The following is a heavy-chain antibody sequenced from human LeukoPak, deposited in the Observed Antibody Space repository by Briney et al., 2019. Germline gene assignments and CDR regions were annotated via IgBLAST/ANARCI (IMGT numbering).Heavy chain of an antibody. D-gene: IGHD3-10*01. CDR3: AKGLLGVREKNYFDY. J-gene: IGHJ4*02. CDR2: SVGSGGST. CDR1: GFTFSTYA. V-gene: IGHV3-23*01. Sequence: GGSLRLSCAASGFTFSTYAMSWVRQAPGKGLEWVSVSVGSGGSTYYTDSVKGRFTISRDNSKDTLFLQMNSLRAEDTAIYYCAKGLLGVREKNYFDYWGQGTLVTVSS.